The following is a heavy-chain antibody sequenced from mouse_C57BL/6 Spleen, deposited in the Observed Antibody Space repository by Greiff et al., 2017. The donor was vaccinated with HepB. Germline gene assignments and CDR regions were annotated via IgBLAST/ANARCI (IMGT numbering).Heavy chain of an antibody. Sequence: QVHVKQPGAELVRPGSSVKLSCKASGYTFTSYWMHWVKQRPIQGLEWIGNIDPSDSETHYNQKFKDKATLTVDKSSSTAYMQLSSLTSEDSAVYYCAKGDPYGSSPYWYFDVWGTGTTVTVSS. J-gene: IGHJ1*03. V-gene: IGHV1-52*01. CDR3: AKGDPYGSSPYWYFDV. CDR1: GYTFTSYW. CDR2: IDPSDSET. D-gene: IGHD1-1*01.